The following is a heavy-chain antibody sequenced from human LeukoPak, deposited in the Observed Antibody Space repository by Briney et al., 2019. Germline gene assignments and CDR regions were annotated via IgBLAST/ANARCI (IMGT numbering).Heavy chain of an antibody. Sequence: GGSLRLSCAASGFTFSSYAMSWVRQAPGKGLEWVSAISGSGGSTYYADSVKGRFTISRDNSKNTLYLQMNSLRAEDTAVYYCAKGPRYSSSTSCYFFDYWGQGTLVTVSS. CDR2: ISGSGGST. J-gene: IGHJ4*02. D-gene: IGHD2-2*01. CDR1: GFTFSSYA. CDR3: AKGPRYSSSTSCYFFDY. V-gene: IGHV3-23*01.